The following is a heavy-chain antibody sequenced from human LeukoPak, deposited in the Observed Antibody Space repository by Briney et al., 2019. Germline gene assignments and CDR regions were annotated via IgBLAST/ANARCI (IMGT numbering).Heavy chain of an antibody. CDR3: AKDTIPTYLDAFDI. J-gene: IGHJ3*02. CDR2: ISSSSSYI. CDR1: GFTFSSYS. D-gene: IGHD2-21*01. V-gene: IGHV3-21*01. Sequence: GSLRLSCAASGFTFSSYSMNWVRQAPGKGLEWVSSISSSSSYIYYADSVKGRFTISRDNAKNSLYLQMNSLRAEDTAVYYCAKDTIPTYLDAFDIWGQGTMVTVSS.